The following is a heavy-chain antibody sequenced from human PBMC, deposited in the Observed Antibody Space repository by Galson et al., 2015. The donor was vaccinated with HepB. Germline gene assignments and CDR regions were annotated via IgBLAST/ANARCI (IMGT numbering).Heavy chain of an antibody. CDR1: GYTFTSYA. V-gene: IGHV1-69*04. Sequence: SVKVSCKASGYTFTSYAMNWVRQAPGQGLEWMGRIIPILGIANYAQKFQGRVTITADKSTSTAYMELSSLRSEDTAVYYCATTVLAYYGSGSSYGDFDYWGQGTLVTVSS. J-gene: IGHJ4*02. CDR2: IIPILGIA. D-gene: IGHD3-10*01. CDR3: ATTVLAYYGSGSSYGDFDY.